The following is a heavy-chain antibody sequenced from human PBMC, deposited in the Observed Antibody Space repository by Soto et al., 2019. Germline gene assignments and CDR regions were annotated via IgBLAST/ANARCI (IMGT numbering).Heavy chain of an antibody. Sequence: PGGSLSLSCAASGFTFSSYSMNWVRQAPGKGLEWVSSISSSSSYIYYAGSVKGRFTISRDNAKNSLYLQMNSLRAEDTAVYYCARESRGCDYWGQGTLVTVSS. CDR3: ARESRGCDY. CDR2: ISSSSSYI. CDR1: GFTFSSYS. V-gene: IGHV3-21*01. J-gene: IGHJ4*02.